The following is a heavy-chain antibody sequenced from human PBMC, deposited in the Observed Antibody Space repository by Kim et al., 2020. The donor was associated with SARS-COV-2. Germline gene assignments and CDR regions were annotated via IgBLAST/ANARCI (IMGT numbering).Heavy chain of an antibody. J-gene: IGHJ3*02. CDR2: INPNSGGT. Sequence: ASVKVSCKASGYTFTGYYMHWVRQAPGQGLEWMGWINPNSGGTNYAQKFQGRVTMTRDTSISTAYMELSRLRSDDTAVYYCAWGAEHHTMIAQSIWGQGTMVTVSS. CDR1: GYTFTGYY. CDR3: AWGAEHHTMIAQSI. D-gene: IGHD3-22*01. V-gene: IGHV1-2*02.